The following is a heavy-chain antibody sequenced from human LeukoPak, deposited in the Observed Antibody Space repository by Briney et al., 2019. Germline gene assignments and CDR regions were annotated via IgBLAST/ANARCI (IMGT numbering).Heavy chain of an antibody. CDR1: GGSISSSSYY. CDR2: IYYSGST. J-gene: IGHJ4*02. V-gene: IGHV4-39*01. CDR3: ARRGWVSGGYYFDY. D-gene: IGHD1-26*01. Sequence: PSETLSLTRTVSGGSISSSSYYWGWIRQPPGTGLGWIGSIYYSGSTYYNPSLKSRVTISVDTSKNQFSLKLSSVTAADTAVYYCARRGWVSGGYYFDYWGQGTLVTVSS.